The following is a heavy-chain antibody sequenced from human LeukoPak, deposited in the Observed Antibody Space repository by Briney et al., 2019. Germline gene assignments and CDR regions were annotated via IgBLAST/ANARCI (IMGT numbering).Heavy chain of an antibody. J-gene: IGHJ5*02. CDR1: GGSIGSYY. Sequence: SETLSLTCTVSGGSIGSYYWSWIRQPPGKGLEWIGYIYYSGSTNYNPSLKSRVTISVDTSKNQFSLKLSSVTAADTAVYYCARLKSGSDNWFDPWGQGTLVTVSS. CDR2: IYYSGST. V-gene: IGHV4-59*12. D-gene: IGHD3-3*01. CDR3: ARLKSGSDNWFDP.